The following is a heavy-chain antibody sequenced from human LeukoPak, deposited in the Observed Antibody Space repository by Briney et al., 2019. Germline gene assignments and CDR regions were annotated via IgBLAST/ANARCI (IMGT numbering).Heavy chain of an antibody. D-gene: IGHD2-2*01. V-gene: IGHV4-34*01. J-gene: IGHJ4*02. CDR1: GGSFSGYY. CDR2: INHSGSS. Sequence: NSSETLSLTCAVYGGSFSGYYWTWIRQPPGRGLEWIGEINHSGSSNSNPSLKGRVTISVDTPENQFSLKVKYVTAADTAVYYCARGRRPVRGKRYFDYWGQGTLVTVSS. CDR3: ARGRRPVRGKRYFDY.